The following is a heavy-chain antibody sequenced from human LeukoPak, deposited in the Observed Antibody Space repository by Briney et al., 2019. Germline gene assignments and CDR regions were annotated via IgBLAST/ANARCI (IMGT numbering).Heavy chain of an antibody. Sequence: KPSETLSLTCNVSGGSISSYFWTWIRQPAGKGLEWIGYIYSSGSTNYSPSLKSRVTMSVDTSKSQFSLKLSSVTAADTAVYYCARHDVGATRFDYWGQGTLVTVSS. CDR1: GGSISSYF. D-gene: IGHD1-26*01. CDR3: ARHDVGATRFDY. J-gene: IGHJ4*02. CDR2: IYSSGST. V-gene: IGHV4-59*08.